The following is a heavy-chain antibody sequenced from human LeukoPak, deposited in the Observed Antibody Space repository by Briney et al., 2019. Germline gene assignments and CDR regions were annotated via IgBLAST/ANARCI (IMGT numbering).Heavy chain of an antibody. J-gene: IGHJ4*02. Sequence: GGSLRLSCAASGFTFSSYGMHWVRRAPGKGLEWVAVIWYDGSNKYYADSVKGRFTISRDNSKNTAFLQMSGLTVEDTAVYYCAGAAGLGNYLIDYWGQGTLVTVSS. CDR1: GFTFSSYG. V-gene: IGHV3-33*01. CDR2: IWYDGSNK. D-gene: IGHD1-26*01. CDR3: AGAAGLGNYLIDY.